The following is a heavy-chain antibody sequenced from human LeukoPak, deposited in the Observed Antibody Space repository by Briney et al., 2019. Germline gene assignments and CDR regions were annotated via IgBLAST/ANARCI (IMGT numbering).Heavy chain of an antibody. V-gene: IGHV3-15*01. D-gene: IGHD3-9*01. Sequence: PGGSLRLSCAASGFTFSNAWMSWVRQAPGKGLEWVGRIKSKTDGGTTDYAAPVKGRFTISRDDSKNTLYLQMNSLKTEDTAVYYCTTDGFTGDILTGYYYYFDYWGQGTLVTVSS. CDR2: IKSKTDGGTT. CDR3: TTDGFTGDILTGYYYYFDY. CDR1: GFTFSNAW. J-gene: IGHJ4*02.